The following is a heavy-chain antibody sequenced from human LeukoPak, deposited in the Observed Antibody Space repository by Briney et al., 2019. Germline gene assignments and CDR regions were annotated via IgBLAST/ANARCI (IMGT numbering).Heavy chain of an antibody. J-gene: IGHJ4*02. D-gene: IGHD6-13*01. V-gene: IGHV1-18*01. CDR3: ASSSSSWYNY. CDR1: VSTFTSYG. CDR2: ISAYNGNT. Sequence: GASVKVSCKASVSTFTSYGISWVRQAPGQGLEWMGWISAYNGNTNYTQKLQGRVTMTTDTSTSTAYMELRSLRSDDTAVYYCASSSSSWYNYWGQGTLVTVSS.